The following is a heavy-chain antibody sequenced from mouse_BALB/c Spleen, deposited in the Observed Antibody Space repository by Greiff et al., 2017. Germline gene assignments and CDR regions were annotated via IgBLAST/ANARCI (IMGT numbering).Heavy chain of an antibody. J-gene: IGHJ4*01. CDR3: ARHGQDYAMDY. Sequence: EVKLMESGGGLVQPGGSLKLSCAASGFTFSSYTMSWVRQTPEKRLEWVAYISNGGGSTYYPDTVKGRFTISRDNAKNTLYLQMSSLKSEDTAMYYCARHGQDYAMDYWGQGTSVTVSS. CDR1: GFTFSSYT. V-gene: IGHV5-12-2*01. D-gene: IGHD3-3*01. CDR2: ISNGGGST.